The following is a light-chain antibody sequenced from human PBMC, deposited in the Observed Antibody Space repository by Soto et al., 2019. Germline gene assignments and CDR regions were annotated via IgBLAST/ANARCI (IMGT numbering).Light chain of an antibody. CDR3: QHRSNWPPWT. Sequence: EIVLTQSPATLSLSPGERATLSCRASQSVSRYLAWYQQKSGQAPRLLIYDASNRATGIPARFSGSGSETDFTLTISSLEPEDFAVYYCQHRSNWPPWTFGQGTKVEIK. CDR2: DAS. CDR1: QSVSRY. V-gene: IGKV3-11*01. J-gene: IGKJ1*01.